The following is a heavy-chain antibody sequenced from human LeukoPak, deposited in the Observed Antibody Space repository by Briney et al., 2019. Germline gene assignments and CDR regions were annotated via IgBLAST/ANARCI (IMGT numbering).Heavy chain of an antibody. CDR1: GGSFSGYY. CDR2: INHSGST. Sequence: PSETLSRTCAVYGGSFSGYYWSRIPQPPGKGLEWTGKINHSGSTNYNPSLKSPLTISVDPSTNQFSLKLSSVTAADTAVYYCARKARQQLVLFKTDWFDPWGQGTLVTVSS. V-gene: IGHV4-34*01. CDR3: ARKARQQLVLFKTDWFDP. J-gene: IGHJ5*02. D-gene: IGHD6-13*01.